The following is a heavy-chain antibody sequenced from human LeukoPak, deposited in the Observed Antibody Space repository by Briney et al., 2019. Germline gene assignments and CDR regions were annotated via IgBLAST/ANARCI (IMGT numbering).Heavy chain of an antibody. CDR3: ARDMMGGYCTNGVCPTGY. CDR1: GFIFSSYA. J-gene: IGHJ4*02. V-gene: IGHV3-30-3*01. Sequence: GGSLRLSCAASGFIFSSYAMHWVRQAPGKGLEWVAVISHDGSNKYYADSVKGRFTISRDNSKNTLYLQMNSLRAEDTAVYYCARDMMGGYCTNGVCPTGYWGQGTLVTVSS. D-gene: IGHD2-8*01. CDR2: ISHDGSNK.